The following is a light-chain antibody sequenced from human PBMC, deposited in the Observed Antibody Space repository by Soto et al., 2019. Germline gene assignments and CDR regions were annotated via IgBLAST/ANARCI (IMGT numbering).Light chain of an antibody. V-gene: IGKV3-20*01. J-gene: IGKJ2*01. CDR2: GAS. CDR1: QSVSSSY. CDR3: QQYGLSPRMYT. Sequence: EIVLTRSPGTLSLSPGERATLSCRASQSVSSSYLAWYKQKPGQPPRLLIYGASSRATGIPDRFSGSGSGTDFTLTISRLEPEDFAVYYCQQYGLSPRMYTFGQGTKLEFK.